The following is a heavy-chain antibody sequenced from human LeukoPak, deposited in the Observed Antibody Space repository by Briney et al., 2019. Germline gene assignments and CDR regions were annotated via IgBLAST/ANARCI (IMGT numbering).Heavy chain of an antibody. CDR1: GCTFSDYY. CDR2: ISSSGSTI. D-gene: IGHD3-3*01. CDR3: ARYSYYDFWSGYLYYFDY. Sequence: GGSLRLSCAASGCTFSDYYMSWIRQAPGKGLEWFSYISSSGSTIYYADSVKGRFTISRDNAKNSLYMQMNSLRAEDTAVYYCARYSYYDFWSGYLYYFDYWGQGTLVTVSS. J-gene: IGHJ4*02. V-gene: IGHV3-11*04.